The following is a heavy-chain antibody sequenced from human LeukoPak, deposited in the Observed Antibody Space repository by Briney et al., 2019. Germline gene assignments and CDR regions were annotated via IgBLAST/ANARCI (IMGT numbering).Heavy chain of an antibody. V-gene: IGHV1-3*01. CDR2: INAGTGNR. J-gene: IGHJ4*02. CDR1: GYTFTSYA. Sequence: PMASVKVSCTVSGYTFTSYAIHWVRQAPGQRLEWMGWINAGTGNRKYSQKFQDRVIITRETSATTAYMELSSLTSEDTAVYYCARVSDDSGWNFDYWGQGTLVTVSS. CDR3: ARVSDDSGWNFDY. D-gene: IGHD6-19*01.